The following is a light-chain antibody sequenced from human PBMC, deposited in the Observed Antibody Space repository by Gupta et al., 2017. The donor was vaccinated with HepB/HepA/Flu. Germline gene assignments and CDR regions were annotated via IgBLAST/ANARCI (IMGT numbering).Light chain of an antibody. Sequence: QSALTQPASVSGSPGQPITISCTGTSSDVGGYNYVSWYQQHPGKAPKVMIYDVTSRPSGVSTRFSGSKSGNTASLTISGLQAEDEADYYCSSYTSSSTVVFGGGTKLTVL. J-gene: IGLJ2*01. CDR2: DVT. CDR1: SSDVGGYNY. V-gene: IGLV2-14*03. CDR3: SSYTSSSTVV.